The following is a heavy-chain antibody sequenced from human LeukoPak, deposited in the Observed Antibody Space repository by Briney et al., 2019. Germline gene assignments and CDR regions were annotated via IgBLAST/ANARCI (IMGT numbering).Heavy chain of an antibody. CDR1: RFTFSSYA. D-gene: IGHD5-18*01. CDR3: ARVPDGYSYGYYDY. Sequence: GGSLRLSCAASRFTFSSYAMSWVRQAPGKGLQWVSGMSSSDDNTHYADSVKGRFTISKDNAKNTLYLQMNSLRAEDTAVYYCARVPDGYSYGYYDYWGQGTQVTVSS. J-gene: IGHJ4*02. V-gene: IGHV3-23*01. CDR2: MSSSDDNT.